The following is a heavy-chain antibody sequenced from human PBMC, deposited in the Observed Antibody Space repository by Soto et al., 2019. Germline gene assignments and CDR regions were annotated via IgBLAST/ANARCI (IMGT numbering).Heavy chain of an antibody. Sequence: GGSLRLSCAASGFTFSSYAMSWVRQAPGKGLEWVSAISGSGGSTYYADSVKGRFTISRDNSKNTLYLQMNSLRAEDTAVYYCAKSGDYGFWSGLSYYYMDFWGKGTTVTVSS. V-gene: IGHV3-23*01. J-gene: IGHJ6*03. CDR3: AKSGDYGFWSGLSYYYMDF. CDR1: GFTFSSYA. CDR2: ISGSGGST. D-gene: IGHD3-3*01.